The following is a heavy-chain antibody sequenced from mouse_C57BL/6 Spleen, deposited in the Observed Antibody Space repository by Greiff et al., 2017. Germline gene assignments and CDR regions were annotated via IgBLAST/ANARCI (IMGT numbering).Heavy chain of an antibody. V-gene: IGHV5-6*01. CDR1: GFTFSSYG. CDR2: ISSGGSYT. J-gene: IGHJ1*03. CDR3: ARSTMVTGYFDV. D-gene: IGHD2-2*01. Sequence: EVKLVESGGDLVKPGGSLKLSCAASGFTFSSYGMSWVRQTPDKRLEWVATISSGGSYTYYPDSVKGRFTISRDNAKNTLYLQMSSLKSEDTAMYYCARSTMVTGYFDVWGTGTTVTVSS.